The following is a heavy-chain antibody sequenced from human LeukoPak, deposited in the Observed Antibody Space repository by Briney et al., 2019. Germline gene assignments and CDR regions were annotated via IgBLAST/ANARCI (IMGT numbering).Heavy chain of an antibody. CDR2: INPSSGGT. Sequence: ASVRVSCKASVYTFTGYYVHWVRQAPGQGLEWMGWINPSSGGTNYAQTFQGRVTMTRDTSISTAYMELSRLRSEDTAVYYCARCLVVVPAESYYYYMDVWGKGTTVTVSS. D-gene: IGHD2-2*01. CDR1: VYTFTGYY. J-gene: IGHJ6*03. V-gene: IGHV1-2*02. CDR3: ARCLVVVPAESYYYYMDV.